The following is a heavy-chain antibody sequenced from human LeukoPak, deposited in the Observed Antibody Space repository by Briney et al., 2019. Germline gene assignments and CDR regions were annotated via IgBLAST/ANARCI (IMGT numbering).Heavy chain of an antibody. J-gene: IGHJ3*02. Sequence: SETLSLTCTVSGGPINSYYWSWIRQPPGKGLELIGYIYYSGSTNYNPSLKSRVTISVDTSKNQFSLKLSSVTAADTAVYFCAREDTAMVRTAFDIWGQGTMVTVSS. CDR1: GGPINSYY. V-gene: IGHV4-59*01. CDR3: AREDTAMVRTAFDI. D-gene: IGHD5-18*01. CDR2: IYYSGST.